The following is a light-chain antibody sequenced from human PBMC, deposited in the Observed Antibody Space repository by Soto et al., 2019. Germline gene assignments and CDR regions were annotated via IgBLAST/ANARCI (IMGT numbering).Light chain of an antibody. V-gene: IGKV1-5*01. J-gene: IGKJ1*01. CDR1: QTISSW. CDR2: DAS. Sequence: DIQMTQSPSTLSASVGDRVTITCRASQTISSWLAWYQQKPGKAPNLLIYDASSLESGVPSRFSGRGSGTQFTLTISSLQPDDFATYYCQPYGSSPWTFGQGTKVDIK. CDR3: QPYGSSPWT.